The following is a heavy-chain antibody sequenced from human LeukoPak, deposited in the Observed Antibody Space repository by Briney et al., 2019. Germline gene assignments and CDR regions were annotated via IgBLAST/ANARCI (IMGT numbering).Heavy chain of an antibody. V-gene: IGHV1-69*05. Sequence: SVKVSCKASGGTFSSYAISWVRQAPGQGLEWMGGTIPIFGTANYAQKFQGRVTITTDESTSTAYMELSSLRSEDTAVYYCARGLAARRGSEYFQHWGQGTLVTVSS. CDR2: TIPIFGTA. D-gene: IGHD6-6*01. J-gene: IGHJ1*01. CDR1: GGTFSSYA. CDR3: ARGLAARRGSEYFQH.